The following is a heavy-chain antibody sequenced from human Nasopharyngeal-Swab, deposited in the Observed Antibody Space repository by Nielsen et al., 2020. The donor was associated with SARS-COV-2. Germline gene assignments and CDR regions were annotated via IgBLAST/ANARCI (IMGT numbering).Heavy chain of an antibody. CDR3: ARDRTAAPGIWFDP. CDR2: IYYSGST. CDR1: GGSISSGGYY. J-gene: IGHJ5*02. D-gene: IGHD6-13*01. Sequence: SETLSLICTVSGGSISSGGYYWSWIRQHPGKGLEWIGYIYYSGSTYYNPSLKSRVTISVDTSKNQFSLKLSSVTAADTAVYYCARDRTAAPGIWFDPWGQGTLVTVSS. V-gene: IGHV4-31*03.